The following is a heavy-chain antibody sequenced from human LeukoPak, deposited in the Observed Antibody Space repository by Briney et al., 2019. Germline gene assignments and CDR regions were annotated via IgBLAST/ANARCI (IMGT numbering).Heavy chain of an antibody. CDR2: IYSGGTT. V-gene: IGHV3-53*01. Sequence: PGGSLRLSCAASGFTVSSNYMSWVRQAPGMGLERASVIYSGGTTYYADSVRGRFTISRDNSKNTLYLQMSSLRAEDTAVYFCARVYSSSWYKVFDYWGQGTLVTVSS. CDR1: GFTVSSNY. J-gene: IGHJ4*02. D-gene: IGHD6-13*01. CDR3: ARVYSSSWYKVFDY.